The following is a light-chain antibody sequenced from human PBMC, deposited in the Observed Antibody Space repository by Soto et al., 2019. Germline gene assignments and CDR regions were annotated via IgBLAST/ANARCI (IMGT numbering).Light chain of an antibody. CDR1: DLGDYNY. Sequence: DLGDYNYVSWYQQHPGKAPKLMIYDVICLSSGVFGRFSCSLFGNTASLTIFGLQAEDEADYYCTSYTTTGTYVFATGTKVTVL. CDR2: DVI. J-gene: IGLJ1*01. V-gene: IGLV2-14*03. CDR3: TSYTTTGTYV.